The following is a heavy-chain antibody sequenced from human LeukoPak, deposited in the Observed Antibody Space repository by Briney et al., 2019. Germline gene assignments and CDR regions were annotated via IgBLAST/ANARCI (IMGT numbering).Heavy chain of an antibody. CDR1: GGPISSNNW. Sequence: SETLSLTCAVSGGPISSNNWWDWVRQPPGKGLEWIGEIYHSGSPNYNPSLKSRVTISVDKSRNHFSLNLSSVTAADTAVYYCARVNINNWHSCDYWGQGTLVTVSS. V-gene: IGHV4-4*02. J-gene: IGHJ4*02. CDR2: IYHSGSP. CDR3: ARVNINNWHSCDY. D-gene: IGHD1-1*01.